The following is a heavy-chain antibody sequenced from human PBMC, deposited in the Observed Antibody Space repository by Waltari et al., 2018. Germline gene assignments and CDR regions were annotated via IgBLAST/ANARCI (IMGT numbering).Heavy chain of an antibody. D-gene: IGHD2-2*01. Sequence: EVQLVESGGGLVQPGGSLRLSCAASGFTFSSYWMSWFRQAQGKGLAWVANIKQDGSEKYYVDSVKGRLTISRDNAKNSLYLQMNSLRAEDTAVYYCASDAPLYCSSTSCSYYYYYGMDVWGQGTTVTVSS. CDR3: ASDAPLYCSSTSCSYYYYYGMDV. CDR2: IKQDGSEK. J-gene: IGHJ6*02. V-gene: IGHV3-7*01. CDR1: GFTFSSYW.